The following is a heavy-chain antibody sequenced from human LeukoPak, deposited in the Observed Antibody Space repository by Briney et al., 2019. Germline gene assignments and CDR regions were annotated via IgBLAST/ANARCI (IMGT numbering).Heavy chain of an antibody. CDR3: ARLLWAPAAPDYYYYYGMDV. CDR2: IYYSGST. D-gene: IGHD2-2*01. J-gene: IGHJ6*02. V-gene: IGHV4-39*01. CDR1: GGSISSSSHY. Sequence: PSETLSLTCTVSGGSISSSSHYWGWIRQPPGKGLEWIGSIYYSGSTYYNPSLKSRVTISVDTSKNQFSLKLSSVTAADTAVYYCARLLWAPAAPDYYYYYGMDVWGQGTTVTVSS.